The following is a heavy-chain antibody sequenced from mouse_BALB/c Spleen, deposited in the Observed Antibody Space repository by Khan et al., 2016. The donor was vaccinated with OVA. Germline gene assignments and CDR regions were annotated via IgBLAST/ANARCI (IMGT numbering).Heavy chain of an antibody. Sequence: QVQLQQSGPELVRPGVSVKISCKGSGYTFTDYAMYWVKQSHAKSLEWIGLISTYSGNTNYNQKFKGKATMTVDKPSSTAYMELARLTPEDSALSYCASPAYDGYYDYWGQGTTLPVSS. V-gene: IGHV1S137*01. CDR1: GYTFTDYA. CDR3: ASPAYDGYYDY. D-gene: IGHD2-3*01. CDR2: ISTYSGNT. J-gene: IGHJ2*01.